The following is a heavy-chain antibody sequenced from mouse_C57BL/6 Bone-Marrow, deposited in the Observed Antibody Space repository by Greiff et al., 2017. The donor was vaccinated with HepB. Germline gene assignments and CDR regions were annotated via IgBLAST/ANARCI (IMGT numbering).Heavy chain of an antibody. Sequence: EVKLMESGPVLVKPGASVKMSCKASGYTFTDYYMNWVKQSHGKSLEWIGVINPYNGGTSYNQKFKGKATLTVDKSSSTAYMELNSLTSEDSAVYYCARVFIRDYWGQGTTLTVSS. V-gene: IGHV1-19*01. CDR2: INPYNGGT. CDR3: ARVFIRDY. J-gene: IGHJ2*01. CDR1: GYTFTDYY. D-gene: IGHD1-1*01.